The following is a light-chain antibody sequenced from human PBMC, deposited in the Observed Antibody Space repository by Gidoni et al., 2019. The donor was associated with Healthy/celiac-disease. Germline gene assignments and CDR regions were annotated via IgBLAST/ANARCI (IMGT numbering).Light chain of an antibody. CDR1: QSVSSY. V-gene: IGKV3-11*01. CDR3: QQRSNWPPT. CDR2: DAS. Sequence: IALTPSPATLSLSPGERATLSCRASQSVSSYLAWYQQKPGQAPRLLIYDASNRATGIPARFSGSGSGTDFTLTISSREPEDFAVYYCQQRSNWPPTFGQGTKVEIK. J-gene: IGKJ1*01.